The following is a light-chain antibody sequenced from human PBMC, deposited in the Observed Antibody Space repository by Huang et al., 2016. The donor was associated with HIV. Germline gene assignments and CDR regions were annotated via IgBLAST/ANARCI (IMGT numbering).Light chain of an antibody. V-gene: IGKV4-1*01. J-gene: IGKJ2*01. CDR1: RNLFYTPKNKNY. Sequence: VMIQSPASLAVSLGERATINCKSSRNLFYTPKNKNYFAWYQQKPGQPPKLLFYWASTRESGVPDRFSGGGSGTDFTLTIRSLQAEDVAVYYCQQYFTTPQTFGQGTRVEIK. CDR2: WAS. CDR3: QQYFTTPQT.